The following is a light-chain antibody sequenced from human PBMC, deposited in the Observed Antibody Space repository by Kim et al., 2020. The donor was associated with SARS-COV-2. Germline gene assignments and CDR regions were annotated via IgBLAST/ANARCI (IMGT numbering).Light chain of an antibody. CDR1: TDHFGNNY. J-gene: IGLJ2*01. V-gene: IGLV1-51*01. CDR3: GTWDSSLSAVV. Sequence: GQKVTIAWSESTDHFGNNYVSWYQKLPGTAPKLLIYDNNKRPSGIPDRFSGSKSGTSATLGITGLQTGDEADYYCGTWDSSLSAVVFGGGTQLTVL. CDR2: DNN.